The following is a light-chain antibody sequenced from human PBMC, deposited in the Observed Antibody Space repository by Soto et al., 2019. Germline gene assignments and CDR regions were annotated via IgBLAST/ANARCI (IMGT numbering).Light chain of an antibody. CDR2: DNN. J-gene: IGLJ2*01. Sequence: QSVLTQPPSVSAAPGQKVTISWSGSSSNIGNNYVSWYQQLPGTAPKLLIYDNNKRPSGIPDRFSGSKSGTSATLGITGLQTGDEADYYCGTWDSSLSAVVFGGGTKLTAL. CDR3: GTWDSSLSAVV. V-gene: IGLV1-51*01. CDR1: SSNIGNNY.